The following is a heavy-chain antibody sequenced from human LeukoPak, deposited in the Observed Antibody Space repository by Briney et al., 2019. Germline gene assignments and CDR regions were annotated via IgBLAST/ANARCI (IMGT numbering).Heavy chain of an antibody. J-gene: IGHJ3*02. CDR3: ARFEPTGHDAFDI. V-gene: IGHV4-34*01. CDR2: INHSGST. CDR1: GGSFSGYY. D-gene: IGHD3-9*01. Sequence: ASETLSLTCAVYGGSFSGYYWSWIRQPPGKGLEWIGEINHSGSTNYNPSLKSRVTISVDTSKNQFSLKLRSVTAADTAVYYCARFEPTGHDAFDIWGQGTMVTVSS.